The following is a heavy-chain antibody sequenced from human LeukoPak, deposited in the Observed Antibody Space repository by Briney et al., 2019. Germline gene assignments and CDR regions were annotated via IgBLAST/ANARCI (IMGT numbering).Heavy chain of an antibody. V-gene: IGHV6-1*01. CDR1: NNIVA. D-gene: IGHD5-12*01. J-gene: IGHJ4*02. CDR2: AYYRSQLNI. CDR3: ARAKGPGYGYFDY. Sequence: NNIVAXNWIRQSPSRGLEWLVRAYYRSQLNIHYADSVKGPITINPDTSNNQFSLQVNSVTPEDTAVYYCARAKGPGYGYFDYWGQGTLVTVSS.